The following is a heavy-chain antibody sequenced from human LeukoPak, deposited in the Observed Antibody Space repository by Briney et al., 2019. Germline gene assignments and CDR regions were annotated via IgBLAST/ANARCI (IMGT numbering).Heavy chain of an antibody. V-gene: IGHV4-59*01. CDR2: AYYTGST. CDR3: ARGYEATGLTADYYYYYMDV. J-gene: IGHJ6*03. Sequence: PSETLSLTCTVSDGSISSYYWSWIRQPPGKGLEWIGYAYYTGSTNYNPSLKSRVTISVDTSKNQFSLKLSSVTATDTAVYYCARGYEATGLTADYYYYYMDVWGKGTTVTISS. D-gene: IGHD4-23*01. CDR1: DGSISSYY.